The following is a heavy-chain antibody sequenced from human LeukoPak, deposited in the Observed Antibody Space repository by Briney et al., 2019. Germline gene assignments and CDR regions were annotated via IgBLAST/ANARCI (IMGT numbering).Heavy chain of an antibody. V-gene: IGHV3-23*01. CDR2: ISGSGPYT. J-gene: IGHJ4*02. Sequence: GGSLRLSCAASGFTFSSYAMSWVRQAPGKGLGWVSGISGSGPYTFYTDSVKGRFTISRDSSKNTLYLQMNGLRAEDTALYYCAKHGYCSGISCFFDFWGQGTLVTVSS. CDR1: GFTFSSYA. D-gene: IGHD2-2*03. CDR3: AKHGYCSGISCFFDF.